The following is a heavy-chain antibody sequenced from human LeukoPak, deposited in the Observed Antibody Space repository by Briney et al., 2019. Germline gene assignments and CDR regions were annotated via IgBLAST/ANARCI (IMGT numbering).Heavy chain of an antibody. Sequence: GGSLRLSCAASGFTFSDYYMTWIRQAPGKGLEWISYISSGDGPTYYADSVKGRFTISRDNSKNTLYLQMNSLRPEDTSVYYCAEDQQLQPFHYWGQGTLVTVSS. D-gene: IGHD2-2*01. CDR1: GFTFSDYY. CDR3: AEDQQLQPFHY. CDR2: ISSGDGPT. J-gene: IGHJ4*02. V-gene: IGHV3-11*04.